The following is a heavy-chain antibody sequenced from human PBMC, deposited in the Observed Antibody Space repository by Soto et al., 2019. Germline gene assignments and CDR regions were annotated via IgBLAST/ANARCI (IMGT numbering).Heavy chain of an antibody. CDR1: GYTFTSYG. CDR3: ARGSLALGERDYYYYCMDV. D-gene: IGHD3-16*01. CDR2: SRAYNGNT. J-gene: IGHJ6*02. Sequence: QVQLVQSGAEVKKPGASVKVSCKASGYTFTSYGISWVRQAPGQGLEWMGWSRAYNGNTNYAQKPPGRATMTTDKSTSTASMELRSLRSDATAGYYCARGSLALGERDYYYYCMDVWGQGTTVTVSS. V-gene: IGHV1-18*04.